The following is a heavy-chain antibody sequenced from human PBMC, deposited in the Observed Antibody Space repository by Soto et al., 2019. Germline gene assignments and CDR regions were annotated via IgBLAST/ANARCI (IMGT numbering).Heavy chain of an antibody. Sequence: ASVKVSCEASGYTFTDYDMHWVLQAPGEGLEWMGWINPNSGGTNYAQKFQGRVTMTRDTSISTAYMELSRLRSDDTAVYYCARKLELRGSYYYYYDMDVWGQGTTVTVSS. CDR1: GYTFTDYD. D-gene: IGHD1-7*01. CDR2: INPNSGGT. CDR3: ARKLELRGSYYYYYDMDV. V-gene: IGHV1-2*02. J-gene: IGHJ6*02.